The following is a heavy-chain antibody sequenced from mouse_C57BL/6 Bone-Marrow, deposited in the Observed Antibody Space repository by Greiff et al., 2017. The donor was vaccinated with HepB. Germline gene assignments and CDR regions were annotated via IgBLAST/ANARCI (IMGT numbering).Heavy chain of an antibody. D-gene: IGHD2-3*01. CDR1: GYTFTSYW. V-gene: IGHV1-7*01. Sequence: VQLQQSGAELAKPGASVKLSCKASGYTFTSYWMHWVKQRPGQGLEWIGYINPSSGYTKYNQKFKDQATLTADKSASTAYMQLSSLTYEDSAVYYCARGDGYYEAYWGQGTLVTVSA. CDR3: ARGDGYYEAY. J-gene: IGHJ3*01. CDR2: INPSSGYT.